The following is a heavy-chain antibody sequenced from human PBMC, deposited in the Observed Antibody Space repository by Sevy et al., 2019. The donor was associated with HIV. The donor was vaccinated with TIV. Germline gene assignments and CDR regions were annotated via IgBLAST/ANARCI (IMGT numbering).Heavy chain of an antibody. CDR3: AKVGSGKIVVVPAAAFDI. V-gene: IGHV3-23*01. J-gene: IGHJ3*02. D-gene: IGHD2-2*01. CDR1: GFTFSSYA. Sequence: GGYLRLSCAASGFTFSSYAMSWVRQAPGKGLEWVSAISGSGGSPYYADSVKGRFTSSRDNSKNTLYLQMNSLRAEDTAVYYCAKVGSGKIVVVPAAAFDIWGQGTMVTVSS. CDR2: ISGSGGSP.